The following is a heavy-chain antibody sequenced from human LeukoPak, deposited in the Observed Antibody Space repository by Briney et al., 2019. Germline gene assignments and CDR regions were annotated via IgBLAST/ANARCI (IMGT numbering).Heavy chain of an antibody. CDR2: ISAYNGNT. D-gene: IGHD3-3*01. V-gene: IGHV1-18*01. Sequence: GASVKVSCKASGYTFTSYGISWVRQAPGQVLEWMGWISAYNGNTNYAQKLQGRVTMTTDTSTSTAYMELRSLRSDDTAVYYCAREKGYDFWSGYLDYSYYYGMDVWGQGTTVTVSS. CDR3: AREKGYDFWSGYLDYSYYYGMDV. J-gene: IGHJ6*02. CDR1: GYTFTSYG.